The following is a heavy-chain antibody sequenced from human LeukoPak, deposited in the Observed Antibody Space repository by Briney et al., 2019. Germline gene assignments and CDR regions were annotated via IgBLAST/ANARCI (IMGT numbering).Heavy chain of an antibody. V-gene: IGHV1-2*02. CDR1: GYTFTGYY. J-gene: IGHJ4*02. CDR2: INPNSGGT. CDR3: ARGIGGTTPDFDY. D-gene: IGHD3-16*01. Sequence: GASVKVSCKASGYTFTGYYMHWVRQAPGQGLEWMGWINPNSGGTNYAQKFQGRVTMTRDTSISTAYMELSRLRSDDTAVYYCARGIGGTTPDFDYWGQGTLVTVSS.